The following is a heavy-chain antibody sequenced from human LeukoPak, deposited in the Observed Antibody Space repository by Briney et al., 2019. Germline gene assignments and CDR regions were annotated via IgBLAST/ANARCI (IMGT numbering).Heavy chain of an antibody. CDR2: ISSSSTYI. V-gene: IGHV3-21*04. J-gene: IGHJ4*02. Sequence: GGSLRLSCAASGFTFSSYSMNWVRQAPGERLEWVSSISSSSTYIYYADSVKGRFTISRDDAKNSLYLQMNSLRAEDTAVYYCARIPFYDFWSGQKALYYFDYWGQGTLVTVSS. CDR1: GFTFSSYS. CDR3: ARIPFYDFWSGQKALYYFDY. D-gene: IGHD3-3*01.